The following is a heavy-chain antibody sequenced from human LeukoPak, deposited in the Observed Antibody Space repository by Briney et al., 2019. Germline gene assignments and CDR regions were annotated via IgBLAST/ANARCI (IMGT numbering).Heavy chain of an antibody. D-gene: IGHD6-19*01. V-gene: IGHV4-61*02. Sequence: SQTLSLTCTVSGGSISSGSYYWSWIRQPAGKGLEWIGRIYTSGSTNYNPSLKSRVTISVDTSKNQFSLKLSSVTAADTAVYYCARCPAEHWLVTPFWYYDLWGRGTLVTVSS. CDR2: IYTSGST. CDR1: GGSISSGSYY. CDR3: ARCPAEHWLVTPFWYYDL. J-gene: IGHJ2*01.